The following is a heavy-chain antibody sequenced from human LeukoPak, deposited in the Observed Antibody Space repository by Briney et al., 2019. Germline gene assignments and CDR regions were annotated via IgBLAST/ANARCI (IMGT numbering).Heavy chain of an antibody. J-gene: IGHJ5*02. V-gene: IGHV4-39*07. D-gene: IGHD6-19*01. Sequence: SETLSLTCTVSGGSISSSSYYWGWIRQPPGKGLEWIGEINHSGSTNYNPSLKSRVTISVDTSKNQFSLKLSSVTAADTAVYYCTRAEAVVENWFDPWGQGTLVTVSS. CDR1: GGSISSSSYY. CDR2: INHSGST. CDR3: TRAEAVVENWFDP.